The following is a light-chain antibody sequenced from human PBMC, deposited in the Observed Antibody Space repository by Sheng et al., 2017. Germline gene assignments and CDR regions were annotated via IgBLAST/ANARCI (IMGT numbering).Light chain of an antibody. CDR2: ATS. CDR3: LHHNSYPLT. Sequence: AIRMTQSPSSFSTSTGDRVTITCRASQGLSSFLAWCQQKPGKAPKRLIYATSTLESGVPSRFSGSGSGTEFTLTISSLQPEDSATYYCLHHNSYPLTFGGGTKVEI. CDR1: QGLSSF. J-gene: IGKJ4*01. V-gene: IGKV1-8*01.